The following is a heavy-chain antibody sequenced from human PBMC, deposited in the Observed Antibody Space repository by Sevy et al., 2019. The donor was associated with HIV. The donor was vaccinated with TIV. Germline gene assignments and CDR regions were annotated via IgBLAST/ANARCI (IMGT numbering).Heavy chain of an antibody. CDR3: ATVGLGYYSGSSYYQGDWFDP. J-gene: IGHJ5*02. V-gene: IGHV1-24*01. Sequence: ASLKVSCKVFGYSLSKLSMHWVRQAPGKGLEWMGSLDPGNGEITYAQTLQGRVTMTEDTSKDTAYMELSSLTSEDTATYYCATVGLGYYSGSSYYQGDWFDPWGQGTLVTVSS. D-gene: IGHD2-15*01. CDR2: LDPGNGEI. CDR1: GYSLSKLS.